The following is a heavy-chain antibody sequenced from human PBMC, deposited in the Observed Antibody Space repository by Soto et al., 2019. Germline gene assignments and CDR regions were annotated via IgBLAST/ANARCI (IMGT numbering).Heavy chain of an antibody. Sequence: QVQLQESGPGLVKPSQTLSLTCTVSGGSISSGGYYWSWIRQHPGKGLEWIGYIYYSGSTYYNPSLKSRVTISVDTSKNQFSLKLSSVTAADTAGYYCARDRDGDLRLDYWGQGTLVTVSS. V-gene: IGHV4-31*03. CDR2: IYYSGST. CDR3: ARDRDGDLRLDY. CDR1: GGSISSGGYY. D-gene: IGHD2-21*02. J-gene: IGHJ4*02.